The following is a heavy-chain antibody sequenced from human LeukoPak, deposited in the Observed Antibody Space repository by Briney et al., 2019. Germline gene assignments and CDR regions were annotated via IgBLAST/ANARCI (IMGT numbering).Heavy chain of an antibody. V-gene: IGHV1-18*01. CDR1: GYTFTSYG. CDR2: ISAYNGNT. D-gene: IGHD3-3*01. Sequence: ASVKVSCQASGYTFTSYGISWVRQAPGQGLEWMGWISAYNGNTNYAQKLQGRVTMTTDTSTSTAYMELRSLRSDDTAVYYCARYAPSYYDFWSGYYSLFDYWGQGTLVTVSS. CDR3: ARYAPSYYDFWSGYYSLFDY. J-gene: IGHJ4*02.